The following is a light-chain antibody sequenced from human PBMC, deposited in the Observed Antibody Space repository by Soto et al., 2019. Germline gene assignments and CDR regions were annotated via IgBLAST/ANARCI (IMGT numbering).Light chain of an antibody. Sequence: EIVLTQSPGTLSLSPGERATLSCRASQSVSSSYLAWYQQKPGQAPRLLIYGASSRATGIPDRFSGSGSGTDVTLTISRLEPEDFAMYYCQQYGSSPGGYHTFGQGTKLEIK. CDR1: QSVSSSY. CDR2: GAS. J-gene: IGKJ2*01. V-gene: IGKV3-20*01. CDR3: QQYGSSPGGYHT.